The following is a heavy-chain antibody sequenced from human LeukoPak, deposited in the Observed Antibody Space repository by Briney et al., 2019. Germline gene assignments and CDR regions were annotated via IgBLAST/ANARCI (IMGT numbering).Heavy chain of an antibody. CDR1: GYTFTSYD. J-gene: IGHJ6*02. Sequence: ASVKVSCKASGYTFTSYDINWVRQATGQGLEWMGWMNPNSGNTGYAQKFQGRVTMTRNTSISTAYMELSSLRSEDTAVYYCARAYPPYYYDFWSGYYLYYYYGMDVWGQGTTVTVSS. CDR2: MNPNSGNT. CDR3: ARAYPPYYYDFWSGYYLYYYYGMDV. V-gene: IGHV1-8*01. D-gene: IGHD3-3*01.